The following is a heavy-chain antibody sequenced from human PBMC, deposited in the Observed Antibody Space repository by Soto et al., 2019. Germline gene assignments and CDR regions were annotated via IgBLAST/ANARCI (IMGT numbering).Heavy chain of an antibody. D-gene: IGHD3-9*01. CDR3: ANSIFFRPLSCFDY. J-gene: IGHJ4*02. CDR2: ISGSGGST. V-gene: IGHV3-23*01. Sequence: PGGSLRLSCAASGFTFSSYAMSWVRQAPGKGLEWVSAISGSGGSTYYADSVKGRFTISRDNPKNTLYLQMNSLRAEDTAVYYCANSIFFRPLSCFDYWGQGTLVTVSS. CDR1: GFTFSSYA.